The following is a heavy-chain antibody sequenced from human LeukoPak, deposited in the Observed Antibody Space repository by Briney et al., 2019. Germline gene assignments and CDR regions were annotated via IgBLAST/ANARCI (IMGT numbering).Heavy chain of an antibody. J-gene: IGHJ6*03. V-gene: IGHV1-69*05. D-gene: IGHD6-6*01. CDR1: GGTFSSYA. CDR2: IIPIFGTA. CDR3: ARPGYSGSVRDYYYLAV. Sequence: ASVKVSCKASGGTFSSYAISWVRQAPGQGLEWMGGIIPIFGTANYAQKLQGRVTITTDESTSTAYMELSSLRSEDTAVYYCARPGYSGSVRDYYYLAVGGKGPTLTVS.